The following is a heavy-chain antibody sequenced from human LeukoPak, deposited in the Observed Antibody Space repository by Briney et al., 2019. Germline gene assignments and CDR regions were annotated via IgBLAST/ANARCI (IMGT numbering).Heavy chain of an antibody. J-gene: IGHJ5*02. Sequence: GSSVKVSCKASGGTFSSYAISWVRQAPGQGLEWMGGIIPIFGTANYAQKLQGRVTMTTDTSTSTAYTELRSLRSDDTAVYYCARDPSYYYDSSGYLNWFDPWGQGTLVTVSS. V-gene: IGHV1-69*05. CDR3: ARDPSYYYDSSGYLNWFDP. D-gene: IGHD3-22*01. CDR1: GGTFSSYA. CDR2: IIPIFGTA.